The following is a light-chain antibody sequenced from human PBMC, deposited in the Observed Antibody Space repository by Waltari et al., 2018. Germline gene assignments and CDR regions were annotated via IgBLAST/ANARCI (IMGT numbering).Light chain of an antibody. CDR2: KVS. CDR1: QSLVHSDTNIY. Sequence: DVVMTKSPLSLPITPGQPASIPCRSSQSLVHSDTNIYLNWYQQKPGQPPRLLIYKVSNRDSGVPDRFSGSGAGTDFTLKISRVEAEDVGIYFCGQGSFWPPTFGGGTKVDIK. J-gene: IGKJ4*01. CDR3: GQGSFWPPT. V-gene: IGKV2-30*02.